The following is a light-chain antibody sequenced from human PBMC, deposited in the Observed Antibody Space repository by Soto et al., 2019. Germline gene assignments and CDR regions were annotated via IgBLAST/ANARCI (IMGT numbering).Light chain of an antibody. Sequence: QSALTQPASVSGSPGQSITISCTGTSSDVGGYNYVSWYQQHPGKAPKVMIYEVTNRPSGVSNRFSGSKSDNTASLTISGLQAADEADYYCSSYTGSSTPYVFGTGTKVTVL. J-gene: IGLJ1*01. CDR1: SSDVGGYNY. CDR2: EVT. CDR3: SSYTGSSTPYV. V-gene: IGLV2-14*01.